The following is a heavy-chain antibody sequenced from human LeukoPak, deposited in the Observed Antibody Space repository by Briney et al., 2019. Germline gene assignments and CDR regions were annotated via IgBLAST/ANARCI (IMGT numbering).Heavy chain of an antibody. CDR2: IYYSGST. V-gene: IGHV4-59*01. Sequence: SETLSLTCTVSGGSISSYYWSWIRQPPGKGLEWIGYIYYSGSTNYNPSLKSRVTISVDTSKNQFSLKLSPVTAADTAVYYCARDSGWYRPFDYWGQGTLVTVSS. CDR3: ARDSGWYRPFDY. J-gene: IGHJ4*02. CDR1: GGSISSYY. D-gene: IGHD6-19*01.